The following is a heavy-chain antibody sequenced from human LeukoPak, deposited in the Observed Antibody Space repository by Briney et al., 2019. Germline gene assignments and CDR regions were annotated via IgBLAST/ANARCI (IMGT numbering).Heavy chain of an antibody. CDR3: ARDLLGYSYDAYYFDF. CDR1: GFSFSSYG. D-gene: IGHD5-18*01. J-gene: IGHJ4*02. CDR2: ISYDGSGE. Sequence: GGSLRLSCAASGFSFSSYGIHWVRQAPGKGLEWVAVISYDGSGEYYADSVKGRFTISRDNSRNTLYLQMNSLRAEDTAVYYCARDLLGYSYDAYYFDFWGQGTLVTVSS. V-gene: IGHV3-30*03.